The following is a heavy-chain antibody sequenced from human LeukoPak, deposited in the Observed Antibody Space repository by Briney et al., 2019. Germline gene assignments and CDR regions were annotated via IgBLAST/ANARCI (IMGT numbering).Heavy chain of an antibody. J-gene: IGHJ6*02. Sequence: GGSLGLSCAASGFTFSSYAMSWVRQAPGKGLEWVSAISGSGGSTYYADSVKGRFTISRDNSKNTLYLQMNSLRAEDTAVYYCAKAPGARYDILTGYYYYYGMDVWGQGTTVTVSS. CDR3: AKAPGARYDILTGYYYYYGMDV. D-gene: IGHD3-9*01. CDR2: ISGSGGST. CDR1: GFTFSSYA. V-gene: IGHV3-23*01.